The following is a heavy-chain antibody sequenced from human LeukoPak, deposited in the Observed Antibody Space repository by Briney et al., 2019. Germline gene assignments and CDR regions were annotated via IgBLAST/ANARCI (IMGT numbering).Heavy chain of an antibody. CDR2: INHSGST. J-gene: IGHJ4*02. CDR1: GGSFSGYY. CDR3: ARVGADGSGFLFDY. D-gene: IGHD3-10*01. V-gene: IGHV4-34*01. Sequence: PSETLSLTCAVYGGSFSGYYWSWIRQPPGKGLEWIGEINHSGSTNYNPSLKSRVTISVDASKNQFSLKLSSVTAADTAVYYCARVGADGSGFLFDYWGQGTLVTVSS.